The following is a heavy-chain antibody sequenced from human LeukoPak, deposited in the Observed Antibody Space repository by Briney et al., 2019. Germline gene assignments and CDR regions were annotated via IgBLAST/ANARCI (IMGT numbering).Heavy chain of an antibody. CDR1: GYTFSNYG. J-gene: IGHJ4*02. V-gene: IGHV1-18*01. Sequence: ASVKVSCKASGYTFSNYGISWVRQAPGQGLKWLGWISAYNGDTNYAQNLQGRVTMTTDTSTSTAYMELRSLRSDDTAVHYCARRDCSGGSCYSHYWGQGTLVTVTS. D-gene: IGHD2-15*01. CDR2: ISAYNGDT. CDR3: ARRDCSGGSCYSHY.